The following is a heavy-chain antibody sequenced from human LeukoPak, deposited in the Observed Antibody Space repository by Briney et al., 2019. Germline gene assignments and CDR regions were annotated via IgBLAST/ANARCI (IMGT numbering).Heavy chain of an antibody. Sequence: ASVTVSCKASGFTFTNYDINWMRQAPGQGLEWMGWMNPKSGSAGYAQKFQGRVTMTRNTSISTAYMELSSLRSEDTAIYYCARNLDLSGYYMWFDPWGQGTLVTVSS. CDR2: MNPKSGSA. CDR1: GFTFTNYD. CDR3: ARNLDLSGYYMWFDP. D-gene: IGHD3-3*01. V-gene: IGHV1-8*01. J-gene: IGHJ5*02.